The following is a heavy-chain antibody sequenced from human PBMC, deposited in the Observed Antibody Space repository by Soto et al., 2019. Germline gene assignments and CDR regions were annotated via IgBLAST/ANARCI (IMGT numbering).Heavy chain of an antibody. Sequence: EVQLLESGGGLVQPGGSLRLSCAASGFTFSSYAMSWVRQAPGKGLEWVSAISGSGGSTYYADSVKGRFTISRDNSKNTLYLQMHSLRAEDTAVYYCAKVPLYYYDSSGTGGAFDIWGQGTMVTVSS. CDR2: ISGSGGST. D-gene: IGHD3-22*01. CDR1: GFTFSSYA. J-gene: IGHJ3*02. V-gene: IGHV3-23*01. CDR3: AKVPLYYYDSSGTGGAFDI.